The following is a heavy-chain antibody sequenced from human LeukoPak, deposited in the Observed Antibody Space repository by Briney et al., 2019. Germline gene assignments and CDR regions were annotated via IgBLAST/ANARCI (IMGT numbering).Heavy chain of an antibody. CDR3: AGSSGHYSYYFDY. J-gene: IGHJ4*02. D-gene: IGHD3-22*01. Sequence: PGGSLRLSCAVSGFTVSSNYMSWVRQAPGMGLEWVSVIYSGGSTYYADSVKGRFTISRDDSKNTLYLQMNSLRAEDTAFYYCAGSSGHYSYYFDYWGQGTLVTVSS. CDR1: GFTVSSNY. V-gene: IGHV3-53*01. CDR2: IYSGGST.